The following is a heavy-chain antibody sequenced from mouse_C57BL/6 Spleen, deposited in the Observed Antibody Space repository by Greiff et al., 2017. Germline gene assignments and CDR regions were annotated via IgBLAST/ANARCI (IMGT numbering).Heavy chain of an antibody. J-gene: IGHJ2*01. D-gene: IGHD2-4*01. CDR2: ISSGSSTI. V-gene: IGHV5-17*01. CDR3: ARSDYELCFDY. Sequence: EVKVEESGGGLVKPGGSLKLSCAASGFTFSDYGMHWVRQAPEKGLEWVAYISSGSSTIYYADTVKGRFTISRDNAKNTLFLQMTSLRSEDTAMYYCARSDYELCFDYWGQGTTLTVSS. CDR1: GFTFSDYG.